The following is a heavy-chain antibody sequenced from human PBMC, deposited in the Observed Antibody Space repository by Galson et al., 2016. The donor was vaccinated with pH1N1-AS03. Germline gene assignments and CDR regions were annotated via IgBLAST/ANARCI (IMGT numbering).Heavy chain of an antibody. D-gene: IGHD3-10*01. Sequence: SVKVSCKASGGTFSRSTISWVRQAPGHGLEWMGRIIPIFNTINYAQKLRGRVTMTVDESTSTAYMDLSSLRYVGSAIYYCCVRVTPPSFTDAFDIWGRGQRSPSPQ. CDR2: IIPIFNTI. J-gene: IGHJ3*02. CDR3: CVRVTPPSFTDAFDI. CDR1: GGTFSRST. V-gene: IGHV1-69*13.